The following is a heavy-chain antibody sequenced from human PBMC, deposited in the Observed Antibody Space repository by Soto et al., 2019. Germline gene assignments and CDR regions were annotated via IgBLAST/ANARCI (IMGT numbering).Heavy chain of an antibody. D-gene: IGHD2-2*01. CDR2: VFYTGFT. J-gene: IGHJ4*02. V-gene: IGHV4-39*07. CDR1: GGSISGSYYY. CDR3: VRYCSTTRCPFDY. Sequence: TSETLSLTCAVSGGSISGSYYYWGWLRQSPGKGPEWIGSVFYTGFTSYNPSLRSRVTLSVDTSKNQFSLNLSSVTAADTAVYYCVRYCSTTRCPFDYWGQGALVTVSS.